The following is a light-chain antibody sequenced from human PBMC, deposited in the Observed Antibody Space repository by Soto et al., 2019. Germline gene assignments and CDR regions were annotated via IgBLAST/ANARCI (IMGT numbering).Light chain of an antibody. CDR2: GAS. CDR3: QKYNNWPRT. J-gene: IGKJ1*01. Sequence: EIGMTQSPATLSVSPGERATLSCRAIQRVSSNLACYQQKPGQAPMLLIYGASTMATGIPARFSGSVSGTEFHLTISSLQSEDFAVYYCQKYNNWPRTFGQGTKVEIK. V-gene: IGKV3-15*01. CDR1: QRVSSN.